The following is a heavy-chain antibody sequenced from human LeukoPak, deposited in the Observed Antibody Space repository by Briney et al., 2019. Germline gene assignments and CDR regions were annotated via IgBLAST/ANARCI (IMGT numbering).Heavy chain of an antibody. CDR2: IYHSGST. D-gene: IGHD3-10*01. CDR1: GYSISSGYY. J-gene: IGHJ4*02. CDR3: ARTGLYGSGSSDY. V-gene: IGHV4-38-2*01. Sequence: SETLSLTCAVSGYSISSGYYWGWIRQPPGKGLEWIGSIYHSGSTYYNPSLKSRVTISVDTSKNQFSLKLTSVTAADTAVYYCARTGLYGSGSSDYWGQGTLVTISS.